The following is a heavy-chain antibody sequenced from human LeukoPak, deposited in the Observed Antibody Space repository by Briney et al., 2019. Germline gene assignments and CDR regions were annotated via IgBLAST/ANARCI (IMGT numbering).Heavy chain of an antibody. V-gene: IGHV4-4*09. CDR2: IYTSGNT. Sequence: SETLSLTCTVSGGSISSYYWSWIRQPPGKGLEWIGYIYTSGNTNYNPSLKSRVTISVDTSKNQFSLKLSSVTAADAAVYYCARHRDGYNYYFDYWGQGTLVTVSS. D-gene: IGHD5-24*01. CDR3: ARHRDGYNYYFDY. J-gene: IGHJ4*02. CDR1: GGSISSYY.